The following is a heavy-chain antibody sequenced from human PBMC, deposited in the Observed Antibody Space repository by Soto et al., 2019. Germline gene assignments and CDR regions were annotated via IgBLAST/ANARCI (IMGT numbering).Heavy chain of an antibody. CDR3: VRVGGSGWTLDF. D-gene: IGHD6-25*01. J-gene: IGHJ4*02. CDR2: INVGNGDT. CDR1: GYTFTAFA. V-gene: IGHV1-3*01. Sequence: QVHLVQSGAEVKKPGASVKVYCKTSGYTFTAFAVHWVRQASGQRLEWMGWINVGNGDTKSSQNLQGRVTITRDTSASTVYMELSSLRSEDTAVYYCVRVGGSGWTLDFWGQGTLVTVSS.